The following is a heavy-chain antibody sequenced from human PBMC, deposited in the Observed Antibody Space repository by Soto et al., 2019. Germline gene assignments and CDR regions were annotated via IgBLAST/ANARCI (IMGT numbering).Heavy chain of an antibody. V-gene: IGHV2-5*02. J-gene: IGHJ5*01. D-gene: IGHD5-12*01. CDR1: GFSLSTSGMG. CDR2: LTLDDDQ. CDR3: AYTIVAMFCFFS. Sequence: QITLKESGPPLVKPTQTLTLTCTFSGFSLSTSGMGVGWLRQPPGKALEWLALLTLDDDQRYRPSLRRRLTITKDTSKNPVVLTMTDMDPLDTGTYYLAYTIVAMFCFFSWGHATLVTGSS.